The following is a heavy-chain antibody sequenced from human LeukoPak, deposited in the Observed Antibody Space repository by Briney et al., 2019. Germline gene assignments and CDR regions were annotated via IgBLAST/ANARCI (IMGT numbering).Heavy chain of an antibody. CDR2: INHSGST. V-gene: IGHV4-34*01. CDR3: ARIVVVPDPIYYYYYGMDV. Sequence: PSETLSLTCAVYGGSFSGYYWSWIRQPPGKGLEWIGEINHSGSTNYNPSLKSRVTISVDTSKNQFSLKLSSVTAADTAVYYCARIVVVPDPIYYYYYGMDVWGQGTPVTVSS. CDR1: GGSFSGYY. D-gene: IGHD2-2*01. J-gene: IGHJ6*02.